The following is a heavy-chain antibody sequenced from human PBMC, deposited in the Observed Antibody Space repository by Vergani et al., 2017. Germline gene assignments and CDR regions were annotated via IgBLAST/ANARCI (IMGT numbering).Heavy chain of an antibody. J-gene: IGHJ4*02. CDR2: ISSNGGST. CDR1: GFTFSSYA. V-gene: IGHV3-64*04. Sequence: VQLVESGGGLVQPGGSLRLSCSASGFTFSSYAMHWVRQAPGKGLEYVSAISSNGGSTYYADSVKGRFTISRDNSKNTLYLQMNSLRAEDTAVYYCARDDYGNVDYWGQGTLVTVSS. D-gene: IGHD4-17*01. CDR3: ARDDYGNVDY.